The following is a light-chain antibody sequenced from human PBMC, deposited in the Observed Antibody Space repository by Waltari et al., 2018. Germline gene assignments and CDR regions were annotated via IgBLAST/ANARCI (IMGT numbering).Light chain of an antibody. Sequence: EIVMTQSLATLSVSPGESVTLSSRSSQSVAYNLAWYQQKPGQAPRILIYAASTRATGIPGRFSGSGTGSAFSLIISSLQSEDFGVYYCQQYNDRPRTFGQGTRVEIK. CDR2: AAS. V-gene: IGKV3-15*01. CDR1: QSVAYN. J-gene: IGKJ1*01. CDR3: QQYNDRPRT.